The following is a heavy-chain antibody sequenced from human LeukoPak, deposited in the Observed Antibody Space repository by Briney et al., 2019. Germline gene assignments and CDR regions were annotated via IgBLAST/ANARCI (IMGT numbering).Heavy chain of an antibody. CDR1: GGSISSSSYY. Sequence: PSETLSLTCTVSGGSISSSSYYWGWIRQPPGKGLEWIGSIYYSGSTYYNPSLKSRVTISVDTSKNQFSLELSSVTAADTAVYYCARVTYYYGSGSYYFDWFDPWGQGTLVTVSS. V-gene: IGHV4-39*07. D-gene: IGHD3-10*01. CDR2: IYYSGST. J-gene: IGHJ5*02. CDR3: ARVTYYYGSGSYYFDWFDP.